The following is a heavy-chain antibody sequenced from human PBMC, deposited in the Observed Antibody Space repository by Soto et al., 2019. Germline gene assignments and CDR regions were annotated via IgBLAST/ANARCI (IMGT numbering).Heavy chain of an antibody. Sequence: QLQLQESGPGLVKPSETLSLTCTVSGGSVSNFWWSWIRQSPGKGLEWLGYIYYTGFTKYNPSLRSRVTISLDASRNQFSLRLTSVTAADTAVYYCARGPGASGSYHDEFDYWGPGTLVTASS. V-gene: IGHV4-59*02. D-gene: IGHD3-10*01. CDR1: GGSVSNFW. CDR2: IYYTGFT. J-gene: IGHJ4*02. CDR3: ARGPGASGSYHDEFDY.